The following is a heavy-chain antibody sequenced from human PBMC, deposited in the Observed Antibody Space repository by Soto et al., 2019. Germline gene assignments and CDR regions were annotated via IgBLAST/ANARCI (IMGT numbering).Heavy chain of an antibody. V-gene: IGHV4-39*01. CDR3: ATGRSDSGWYEEHF. Sequence: PSETLCLSCTFSTDSIRSGTYCWAWIRQPPGRGLEWIGSLSYLGTADYNPSLKSRVTISKDASKNQFSLKLTSMTAADTAVYYRATGRSDSGWYEEHFWGHGTMFTVSS. D-gene: IGHD6-19*01. CDR1: TDSIRSGTYC. J-gene: IGHJ4*01. CDR2: LSYLGTA.